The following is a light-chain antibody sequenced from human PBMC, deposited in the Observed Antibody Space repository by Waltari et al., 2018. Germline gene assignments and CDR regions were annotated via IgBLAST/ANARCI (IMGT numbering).Light chain of an antibody. CDR3: SSYTSGASVDV. J-gene: IGLJ1*01. CDR1: TGDIGSYNY. V-gene: IGLV2-14*01. Sequence: QSALTQPASVSGSPGQPITIPGTGTTGDIGSYNYVSWYQQYPGEAPKLIVYDVDNRPSGISDRFSGSKSGNTASLTISGLQTEDEADYYCSSYTSGASVDVFGTGTRVTVL. CDR2: DVD.